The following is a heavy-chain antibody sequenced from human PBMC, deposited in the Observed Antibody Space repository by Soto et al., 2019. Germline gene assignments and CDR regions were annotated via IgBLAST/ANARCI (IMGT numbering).Heavy chain of an antibody. J-gene: IGHJ4*02. V-gene: IGHV3-9*01. D-gene: IGHD6-19*01. Sequence: SLKLSCAASGFTFDDYAMHWVRQAPGKGLEWVSGISWNSGSIGYADSVKGRFTISRDNAKNSLYLQMNSLRAEDTALYYCAKDSAPYSSGWFYSFDYWGQGTLVTVSS. CDR1: GFTFDDYA. CDR2: ISWNSGSI. CDR3: AKDSAPYSSGWFYSFDY.